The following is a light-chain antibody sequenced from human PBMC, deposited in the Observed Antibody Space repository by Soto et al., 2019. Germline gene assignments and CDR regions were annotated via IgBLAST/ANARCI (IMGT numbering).Light chain of an antibody. CDR1: QSVATM. V-gene: IGKV3-15*01. Sequence: EVLMTQSPATLSVSPGERATLSCRASQSVATMLAWYQQKPGQAPRLLIYGASTRATVVPARFSGSGSGTEFTLTISSLQSEDFAVYFCHQYNDWPVTFGGGTKVEIK. CDR3: HQYNDWPVT. CDR2: GAS. J-gene: IGKJ4*01.